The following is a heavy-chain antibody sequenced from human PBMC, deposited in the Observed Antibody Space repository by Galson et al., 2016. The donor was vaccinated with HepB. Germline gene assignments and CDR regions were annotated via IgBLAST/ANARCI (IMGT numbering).Heavy chain of an antibody. CDR1: GFSLSTSAEG. D-gene: IGHD3-22*01. V-gene: IGHV2-5*01. CDR3: SHSRLPYYPASEFDF. CDR2: IYWQDDK. Sequence: PALVKPTQTLTLTCTFPGFSLSTSAEGVGWIRQPPGKALEWLGIIYWQDDKRHSPSLRSRLSTTKDTSKNQVLLTMTNMAPVDPATYHCSHSRLPYYPASEFDFWGQGTLVTVSS. J-gene: IGHJ4*02.